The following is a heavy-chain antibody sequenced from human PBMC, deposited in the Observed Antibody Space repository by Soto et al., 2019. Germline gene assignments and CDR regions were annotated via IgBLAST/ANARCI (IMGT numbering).Heavy chain of an antibody. J-gene: IGHJ6*02. CDR1: GGSMTSGDQY. D-gene: IGHD1-1*01. V-gene: IGHV4-31*03. CDR2: INHRGSL. Sequence: SETLSLTCTVTGGSMTSGDQYWTWIRHRPGEGLEWFGYINHRGSLYYNPSLKSRVSMSVDMSKNQFSLNLSSVTAADTAVYYCARELPQRQGRNMDVLGQGTTVTVSS. CDR3: ARELPQRQGRNMDV.